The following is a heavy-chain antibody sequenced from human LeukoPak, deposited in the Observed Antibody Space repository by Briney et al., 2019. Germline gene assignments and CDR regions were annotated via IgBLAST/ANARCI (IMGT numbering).Heavy chain of an antibody. CDR3: ARDYGDYDRAFDI. CDR1: GFTFSSYG. D-gene: IGHD4-17*01. V-gene: IGHV3-23*01. J-gene: IGHJ3*02. CDR2: ISGSGGST. Sequence: GGSLRLSCAASGFTFSSYGMSWVRQAPGKGLEWVSAISGSGGSTYYADSVKGRFTISRDNSKNTLYLQMNSLRAEDTAVYYCARDYGDYDRAFDIWGQGTMVTVSS.